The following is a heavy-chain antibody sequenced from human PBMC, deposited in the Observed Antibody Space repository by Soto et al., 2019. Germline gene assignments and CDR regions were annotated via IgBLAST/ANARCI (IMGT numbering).Heavy chain of an antibody. Sequence: GGSLRLSCVASGFTFSNYWMHWVRQAPGKGLVWVSRINTDGSRTTYADSVKGRLTISRDTSKNQFSLKLSSVTAADTAVYYCARQVMGRQLVRSAGYFQHWGQGTLVTAPQ. CDR1: GFTFSNYW. CDR3: ARQVMGRQLVRSAGYFQH. V-gene: IGHV3-74*01. J-gene: IGHJ1*01. D-gene: IGHD6-13*01. CDR2: INTDGSRT.